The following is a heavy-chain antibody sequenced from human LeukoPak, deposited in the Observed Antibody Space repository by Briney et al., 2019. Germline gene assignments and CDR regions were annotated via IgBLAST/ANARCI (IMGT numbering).Heavy chain of an antibody. CDR2: INMDGTTI. Sequence: PGRSLRLSCAASGFTFSSYWMHWVHQGPGKGLEWVSRINMDGTTISYADSVKGRFTISRDNAKNTLYLQMSSLRAEDTAVYYCARVSRGSYHFEYWGQGALVTVSS. CDR3: ARVSRGSYHFEY. V-gene: IGHV3-74*01. D-gene: IGHD1-26*01. J-gene: IGHJ4*02. CDR1: GFTFSSYW.